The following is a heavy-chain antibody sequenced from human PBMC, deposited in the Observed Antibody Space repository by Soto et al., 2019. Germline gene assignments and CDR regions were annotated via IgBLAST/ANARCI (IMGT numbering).Heavy chain of an antibody. D-gene: IGHD3-10*01. Sequence: SETLSLTCTVSGGSISSSSYYWGWIRQPPGKGLEWIGSIYYSGSTCYNPSLKSRVTISVDTSKNQFSLKLSSVTAADTAVYYCARHRGRGGADLNQGDYYYGMDVWGQGTTVTVSS. V-gene: IGHV4-39*01. CDR2: IYYSGST. CDR1: GGSISSSSYY. J-gene: IGHJ6*02. CDR3: ARHRGRGGADLNQGDYYYGMDV.